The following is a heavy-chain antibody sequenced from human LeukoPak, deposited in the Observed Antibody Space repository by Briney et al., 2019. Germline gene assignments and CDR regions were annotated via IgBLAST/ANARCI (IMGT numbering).Heavy chain of an antibody. CDR2: TYYRSTWYN. Sequence: SQTLSLTCAISGDGVSSNSVTWNWIRQSPSRGLEWLGRTYYRSTWYNDYAVSVRGRITVNPDTSKNQFSQHLNSVTPEDTAVYYCARRLTQYDCFDPWGQGILVTVSS. J-gene: IGHJ5*02. V-gene: IGHV6-1*01. CDR3: ARRLTQYDCFDP. CDR1: GDGVSSNSVT. D-gene: IGHD2-2*01.